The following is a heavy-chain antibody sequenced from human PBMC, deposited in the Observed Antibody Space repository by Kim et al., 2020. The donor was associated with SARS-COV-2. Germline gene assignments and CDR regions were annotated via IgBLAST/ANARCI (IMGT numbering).Heavy chain of an antibody. CDR1: GFTFSTYG. Sequence: GGSLRLSCAASGFTFSTYGIHWVRQAPGKGLEWVALISYDGSNKYYADSVKGRFTVSRDNPKNTVFLQMDTLRTEDTDVYYCANFGYWGQGTLVTVSS. CDR2: ISYDGSNK. J-gene: IGHJ4*02. V-gene: IGHV3-30*18. D-gene: IGHD3-10*01. CDR3: ANFGY.